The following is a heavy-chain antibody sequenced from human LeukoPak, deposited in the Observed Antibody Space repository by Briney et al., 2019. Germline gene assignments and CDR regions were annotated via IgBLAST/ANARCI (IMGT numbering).Heavy chain of an antibody. CDR1: GFAFGNHA. CDR3: VRKMKTGSSSGDYDY. Sequence: GRSLRLSCTASGFAFGNHAMSWVRQAPGRGLEWVSSISTSSTYIYYAGSVEGRFTISRHNPKNSLFLQMNSLRAEDTAIYYCVRKMKTGSSSGDYDYWGQGTLVTVSS. D-gene: IGHD1-1*01. J-gene: IGHJ4*02. CDR2: ISTSSTYI. V-gene: IGHV3-21*06.